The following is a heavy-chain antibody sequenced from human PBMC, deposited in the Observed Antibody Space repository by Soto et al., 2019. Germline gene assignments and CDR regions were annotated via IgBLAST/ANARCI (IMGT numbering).Heavy chain of an antibody. J-gene: IGHJ4*02. CDR3: ARSDYYDSSGYYFFDY. D-gene: IGHD3-22*01. CDR2: IIPIFGTA. V-gene: IGHV1-69*13. Sequence: VASVKVSCKASGGTFSSYAISWVRQAPGQGPEWMGGIIPIFGTANYAQKFQGRVTITADESTSTAYMELSSLRSEDTAVYYCARSDYYDSSGYYFFDYWGQGTLVTVSS. CDR1: GGTFSSYA.